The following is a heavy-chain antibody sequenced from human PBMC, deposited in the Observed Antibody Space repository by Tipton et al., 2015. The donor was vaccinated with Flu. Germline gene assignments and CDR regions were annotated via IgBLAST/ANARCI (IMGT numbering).Heavy chain of an antibody. D-gene: IGHD5-12*01. CDR1: GFTFGNDW. V-gene: IGHV3-7*01. Sequence: SLRLSCAASGFTFGNDWMTWVRQAPGKGLEWVANMNQDGSEKNYMDAVKGRFSISRDNAKNSVYLQMNSLRAGDTAVYYCARDRGYSCFDYWGLGNLVTVSS. CDR3: ARDRGYSCFDY. J-gene: IGHJ4*02. CDR2: MNQDGSEK.